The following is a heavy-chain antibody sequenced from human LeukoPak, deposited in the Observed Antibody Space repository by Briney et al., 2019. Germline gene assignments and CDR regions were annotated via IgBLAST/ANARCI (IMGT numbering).Heavy chain of an antibody. Sequence: GRSLRLSCAASGFTFSSYAMHWVRHAPGKGLEWVAVISYDGSNKYYADSVKGRFTISRDNSKNTLYLQMNSPRAEDTAVYYCARDLVRGVIGYFDYWGQGTLVTVSS. J-gene: IGHJ4*02. D-gene: IGHD3-10*01. V-gene: IGHV3-30*04. CDR2: ISYDGSNK. CDR1: GFTFSSYA. CDR3: ARDLVRGVIGYFDY.